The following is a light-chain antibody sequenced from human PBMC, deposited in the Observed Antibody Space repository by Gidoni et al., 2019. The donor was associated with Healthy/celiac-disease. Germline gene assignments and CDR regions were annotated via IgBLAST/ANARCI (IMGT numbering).Light chain of an antibody. CDR3: QQYGSSPFT. CDR1: QSVSSSY. Sequence: PGERATLSCRASQSVSSSYLAWYQQKPGQAPRLLIYGASSRATGIPDRFSGSGSGTDFTLTISRLEPEDFAVYYCQQYGSSPFTFGPGTKVDIK. CDR2: GAS. V-gene: IGKV3-20*01. J-gene: IGKJ3*01.